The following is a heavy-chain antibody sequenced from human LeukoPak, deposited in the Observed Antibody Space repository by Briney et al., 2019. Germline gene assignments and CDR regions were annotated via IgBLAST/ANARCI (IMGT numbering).Heavy chain of an antibody. V-gene: IGHV4-4*02. J-gene: IGHJ4*02. CDR3: ARGITLIRGVISFDY. CDR1: GGSISSSNW. Sequence: SETLSLTCAVSGGSISSSNWWSRVRQPPGKGLEWIGEIYHSGSTNYSPSLKSRVTISVDKSKNQLSLNLSSVTAADTAVYYCARGITLIRGVISFDYWGQGTLVTVSS. D-gene: IGHD3-10*01. CDR2: IYHSGST.